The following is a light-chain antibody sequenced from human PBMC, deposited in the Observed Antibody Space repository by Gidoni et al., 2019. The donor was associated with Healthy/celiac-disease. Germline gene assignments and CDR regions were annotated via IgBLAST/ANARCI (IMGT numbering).Light chain of an antibody. V-gene: IGKV1-39*01. CDR2: AAA. J-gene: IGKJ5*01. CDR1: QSISTY. Sequence: DIQMTQSPSSLSASVGDRVTISCRASQSISTYLNWYQRKPGKAPKLLIYAAASLQSGAPSRFSGSGSGTDFTLTITSLQPEDFATYYCQQSYSTRGTFGQGTRLDIK. CDR3: QQSYSTRGT.